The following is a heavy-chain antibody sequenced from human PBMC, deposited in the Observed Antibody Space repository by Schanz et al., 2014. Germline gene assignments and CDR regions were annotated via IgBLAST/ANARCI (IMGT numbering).Heavy chain of an antibody. D-gene: IGHD1-1*01. Sequence: EVLLVDSGGGLVQPGGSLRLSCGASGFTFSAHAMSWVRQAPGKGLEWVSIISNTGTFIYYADSVRGRFVISRDNAKSSLFLQMKGLRAEDTAVYYCVRDAYLQIRGTGFDSWGPGNLVTVSS. CDR1: GFTFSAHA. CDR3: VRDAYLQIRGTGFDS. J-gene: IGHJ4*02. CDR2: ISNTGTFI. V-gene: IGHV3-48*04.